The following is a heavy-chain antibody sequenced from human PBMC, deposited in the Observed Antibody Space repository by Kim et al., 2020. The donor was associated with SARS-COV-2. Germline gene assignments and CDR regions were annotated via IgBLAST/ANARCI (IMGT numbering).Heavy chain of an antibody. CDR3: ARVFSHYFYGSRYKDEY. CDR1: GFTVSNNF. CDR2: LFAGGGT. Sequence: GGSLRLSCTVSGFTVSNNFMTWVRQAPGRGLEWVSTLFAGGGTYYADSVKGRFTISRDNSKNTIYLQMNDLRVEDTALYYCARVFSHYFYGSRYKDEYWGQGTLVTVSS. D-gene: IGHD3-10*01. V-gene: IGHV3-53*01. J-gene: IGHJ4*02.